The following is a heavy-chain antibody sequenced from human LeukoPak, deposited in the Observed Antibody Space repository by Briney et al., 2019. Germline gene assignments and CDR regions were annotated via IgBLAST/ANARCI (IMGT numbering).Heavy chain of an antibody. CDR2: ISHGGRT. CDR1: GYSISSDYY. D-gene: IGHD1-26*01. V-gene: IGHV4-38-2*01. J-gene: IGHJ4*02. CDR3: AGIVGNIEVFDY. Sequence: SSETLSLTXAVSGYSISSDYYWGWIRQPPGKGLEWIGSISHGGRTYYNPSFKSRVTTSVDTSKNEVSLKLSSVTAADTAVYYSAGIVGNIEVFDYWGQGTLVTVSS.